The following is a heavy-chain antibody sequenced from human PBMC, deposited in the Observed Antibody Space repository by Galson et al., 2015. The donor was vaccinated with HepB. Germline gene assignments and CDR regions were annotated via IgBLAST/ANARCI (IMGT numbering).Heavy chain of an antibody. J-gene: IGHJ4*02. CDR1: DFTFSRYW. CDR3: VNPCGGDCYYSPEN. V-gene: IGHV3-74*01. Sequence: SLRLSCAASDFTFSRYWMHWVRQVPGKGLVWVSGIGSDGSNISYADSVKGRFTISRDNAKNTLYLQMNSLRAEDTAVYYRVNPCGGDCYYSPENWGQGILVSVSS. D-gene: IGHD2-21*01. CDR2: IGSDGSNI.